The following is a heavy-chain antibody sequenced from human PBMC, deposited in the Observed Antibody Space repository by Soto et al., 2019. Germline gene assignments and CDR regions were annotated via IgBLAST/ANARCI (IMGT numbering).Heavy chain of an antibody. V-gene: IGHV1-69*13. CDR3: ARDQGPYYDFWSVYSEYNWFDP. CDR1: GGTFSSYA. CDR2: IIPIFGTA. D-gene: IGHD3-3*01. J-gene: IGHJ5*02. Sequence: GASVKVSCKASGGTFSSYAISWVRQAPGQGLEWMGGIIPIFGTANYAQKFQGRVTITADESTSTAYMELSSLRSEDTAVYYCARDQGPYYDFWSVYSEYNWFDPWGQGTLVTVSS.